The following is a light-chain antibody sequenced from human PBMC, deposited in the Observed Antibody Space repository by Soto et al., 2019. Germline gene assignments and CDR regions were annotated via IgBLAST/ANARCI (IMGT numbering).Light chain of an antibody. V-gene: IGKV1-39*01. CDR2: AAS. J-gene: IGKJ1*01. Sequence: DIQMTQSPSSLSASVGDRVTITCRASQSISSSLNWYQQKPGKAPKLLIYAASSLQSGVPSRFSGSGSVTDFTLTISRLQPEDFATYYCQQSYRTLWTFGQGTKVEIK. CDR3: QQSYRTLWT. CDR1: QSISSS.